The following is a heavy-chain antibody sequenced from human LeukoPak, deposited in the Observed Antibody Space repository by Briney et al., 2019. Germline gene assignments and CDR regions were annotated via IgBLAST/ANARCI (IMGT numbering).Heavy chain of an antibody. CDR2: IIPIFGTA. CDR1: GGTFSSYA. V-gene: IGHV1-69*13. D-gene: IGHD2-2*01. J-gene: IGHJ4*02. CDR3: ARDHGVPAAIE. Sequence: ASVKVSCKASGGTFSSYAISWVRQAPGQGLEWMGGIIPIFGTANYVQKFQGRVTITADESTSTAYMELSSLRSEDTAVYYCARDHGVPAAIEWGQGTLVTVSS.